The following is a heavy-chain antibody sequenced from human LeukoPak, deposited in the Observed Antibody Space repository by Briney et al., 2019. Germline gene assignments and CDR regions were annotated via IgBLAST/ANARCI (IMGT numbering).Heavy chain of an antibody. J-gene: IGHJ4*02. D-gene: IGHD3-10*01. CDR3: AREHYASGSYLPYYFDY. CDR1: GFTFNNYA. Sequence: GGSLRLSCAVSGFTFNNYAMTWVRQAPGKGLEWVSGISTSGGSTYYADSVKGRFIISRDNSKNTLHLQMHSLRADDTAIYYCAREHYASGSYLPYYFDYWGQGTLVTVSS. V-gene: IGHV3-23*01. CDR2: ISTSGGST.